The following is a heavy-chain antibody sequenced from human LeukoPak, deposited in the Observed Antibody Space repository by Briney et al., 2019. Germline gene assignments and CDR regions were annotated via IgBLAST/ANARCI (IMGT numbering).Heavy chain of an antibody. CDR3: AREAYGSGSYYVY. Sequence: GGSLRLSCAASGFTFSSYWMSWVRQAPGKGLEWVANIKQDGSEKYYVDSVKGRFTISRDNAKNSLYLQMNSLRAEDTAVYYCAREAYGSGSYYVYWGQGTLVTVSS. J-gene: IGHJ4*02. CDR1: GFTFSSYW. V-gene: IGHV3-7*01. D-gene: IGHD3-10*01. CDR2: IKQDGSEK.